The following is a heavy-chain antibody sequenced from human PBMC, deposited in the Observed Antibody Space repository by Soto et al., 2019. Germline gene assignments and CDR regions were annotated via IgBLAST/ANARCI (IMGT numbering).Heavy chain of an antibody. J-gene: IGHJ5*02. D-gene: IGHD6-13*01. CDR1: GYTFTSYD. V-gene: IGHV1-8*01. CDR2: MNPNSCNT. CDR3: ARERSAAGTGWFDP. Sequence: QVQLVQSGAEVKKPGASVKVSCKASGYTFTSYDINWVRQATGQGLEWMGWMNPNSCNTGYAKKFQGRVTMTRNTSISTAYMELSSLRSEDTAVYYCARERSAAGTGWFDPWGQGTLVTVSS.